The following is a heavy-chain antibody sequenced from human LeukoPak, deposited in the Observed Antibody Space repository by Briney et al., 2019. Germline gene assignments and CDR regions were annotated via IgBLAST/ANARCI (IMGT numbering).Heavy chain of an antibody. CDR1: GFTFSSYS. D-gene: IGHD2-2*01. CDR2: INSSSSYI. Sequence: GGSLRLSYAASGFTFSSYSMNWVRQAPGKGLEWVSSINSSSSYIYYGDSVQCAFTISRDNANNSLYLQMNGLRDEDTAVYDCARDIVVVPAAIWVAAAGIAYFDYWGQG. CDR3: ARDIVVVPAAIWVAAAGIAYFDY. V-gene: IGHV3-21*01. J-gene: IGHJ4*02.